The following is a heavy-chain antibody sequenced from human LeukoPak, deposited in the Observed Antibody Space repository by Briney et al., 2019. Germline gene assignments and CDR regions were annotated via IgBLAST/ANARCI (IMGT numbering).Heavy chain of an antibody. CDR2: ISSSSSYI. V-gene: IGHV3-21*01. D-gene: IGHD2-2*01. CDR3: ARDGARHCSSTSCFVDY. Sequence: PGGSLRLSCAASGFTFSSYSMNWVRQAPGKGLEWVSSISSSSSYIYYADSVKGRFTISRDNAKNSLYLQMNSLRAEDTAVYYCARDGARHCSSTSCFVDYWGQGALVTVSS. J-gene: IGHJ4*02. CDR1: GFTFSSYS.